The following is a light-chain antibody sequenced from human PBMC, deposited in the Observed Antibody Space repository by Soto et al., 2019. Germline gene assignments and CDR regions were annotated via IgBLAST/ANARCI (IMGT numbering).Light chain of an antibody. J-gene: IGLJ2*01. CDR2: EVT. CDR3: TSYTRSSTQV. V-gene: IGLV2-14*01. Sequence: QSVLTQPASVSGSPGQSITISCTGTSSDVGGYNYVSWYQQHPGKAPKLMIYEVTYRPSGISNRFSGSKSGNTASLTISGLQAEDEADYYCTSYTRSSTQVFGGGTQLTVL. CDR1: SSDVGGYNY.